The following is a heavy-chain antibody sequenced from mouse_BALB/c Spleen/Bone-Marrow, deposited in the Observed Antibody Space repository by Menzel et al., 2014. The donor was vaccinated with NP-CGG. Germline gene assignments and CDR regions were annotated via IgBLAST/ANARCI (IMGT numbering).Heavy chain of an antibody. Sequence: EVHLVESGGGLVQPGGSLNLACVASGFDFSRYWMSWARQAPGKGQEWIGEINPGSSTINYSPSLKDKFIISRDNAKNTLYLQMSKVRSEDTALYYCARLGNYGCHENWGQGTTLTVSS. CDR1: GFDFSRYW. J-gene: IGHJ2*01. V-gene: IGHV4-2*02. CDR3: ARLGNYGCHEN. CDR2: INPGSSTI. D-gene: IGHD1-2*01.